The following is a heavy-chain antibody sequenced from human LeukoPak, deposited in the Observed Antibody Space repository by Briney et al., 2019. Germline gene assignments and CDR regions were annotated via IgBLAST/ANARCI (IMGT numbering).Heavy chain of an antibody. CDR1: GGSFSGYY. CDR3: ARTITMVRGVIIGWFDP. V-gene: IGHV4-34*01. Sequence: SETLSLTCAVYGGSFSGYYWSWIRQPPGKGLEWIGEINHSGSTNYNPSLKSRVTISVDRSKNQFSLKLSSVTAADTAVYYCARTITMVRGVIIGWFDPWGQGTLVTVSS. J-gene: IGHJ5*02. CDR2: INHSGST. D-gene: IGHD3-10*01.